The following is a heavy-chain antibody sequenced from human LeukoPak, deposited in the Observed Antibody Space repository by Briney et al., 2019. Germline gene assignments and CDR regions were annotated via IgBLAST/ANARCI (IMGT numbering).Heavy chain of an antibody. Sequence: ASVKVSCKASGYTFTGYYMHWVRQAPGQGLEWMGWINPNSGGTNYAQKFQGRVTMTRDTSISTAYMELSRLRSDDTAVYYCARGYYDSSGYYPDWGQGTLVTVSS. CDR2: INPNSGGT. D-gene: IGHD3-22*01. CDR3: ARGYYDSSGYYPD. V-gene: IGHV1-2*02. J-gene: IGHJ4*02. CDR1: GYTFTGYY.